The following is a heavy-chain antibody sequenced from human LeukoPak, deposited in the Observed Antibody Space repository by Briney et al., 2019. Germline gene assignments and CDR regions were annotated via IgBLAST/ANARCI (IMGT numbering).Heavy chain of an antibody. V-gene: IGHV3-7*01. CDR2: IKQDGSEK. CDR1: GFTFSSYW. J-gene: IGHJ4*02. Sequence: GGSLRLSCAASGFTFSSYWMSWVRQAPGKGLEWVANIKQDGSEKYYVDSVKGRFTISRDNAKNSLYLQMNSLRAEDTVVYYCAREPLRYCSSCEGYFDYWGQGTLVTVSS. CDR3: AREPLRYCSSCEGYFDY. D-gene: IGHD2-2*01.